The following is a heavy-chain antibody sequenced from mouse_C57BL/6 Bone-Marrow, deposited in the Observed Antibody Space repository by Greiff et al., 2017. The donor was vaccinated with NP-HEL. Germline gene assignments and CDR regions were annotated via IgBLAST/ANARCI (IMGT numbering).Heavy chain of an antibody. CDR1: GFTFSDAW. CDR2: IRNKANNHAT. V-gene: IGHV6-6*01. J-gene: IGHJ2*01. D-gene: IGHD2-2*01. Sequence: EVKLVESGGGLVQPGGSMKLSCAASGFTFSDAWMDWVRQSPEKGLEWVAEIRNKANNHATYYAESVKGRFTISSDDSKSSVYLQMNSLRAEDTGIYYCRWLRRDYFDYWGQGTTLTVSS. CDR3: RWLRRDYFDY.